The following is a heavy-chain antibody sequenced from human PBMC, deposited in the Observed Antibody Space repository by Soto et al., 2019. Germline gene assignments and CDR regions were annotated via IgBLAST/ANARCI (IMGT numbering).Heavy chain of an antibody. CDR2: LSGGGGST. J-gene: IGHJ2*01. V-gene: IGHV3-23*01. CDR3: AKTHRATTVVTRYRYFDL. Sequence: PGGSLRLSCAASGFTFGAFAMAWVRQRPGNGLEWVSSLSGGGGSTYYNNSVRGRFTISRDSSNSTLFLQMNNLRAEGTAVYFCAKTHRATTVVTRYRYFDLWGRGTLVTVSS. D-gene: IGHD4-17*01. CDR1: GFTFGAFA.